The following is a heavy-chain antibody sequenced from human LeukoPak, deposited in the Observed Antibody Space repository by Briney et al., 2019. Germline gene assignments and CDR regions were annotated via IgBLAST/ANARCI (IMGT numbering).Heavy chain of an antibody. CDR2: IIPILGIA. CDR1: GGTFSSYA. D-gene: IGHD3-22*01. V-gene: IGHV1-69*04. Sequence: SVKVSCKASGGTFSSYAISWVRQAPGQGLEWMGRIIPILGIANYAQKFQGRVTITADKSTSTAYMELSSLRSEDTAVYYCARAKVVVTAQNAFDIWGQGIMVTVSS. CDR3: ARAKVVVTAQNAFDI. J-gene: IGHJ3*02.